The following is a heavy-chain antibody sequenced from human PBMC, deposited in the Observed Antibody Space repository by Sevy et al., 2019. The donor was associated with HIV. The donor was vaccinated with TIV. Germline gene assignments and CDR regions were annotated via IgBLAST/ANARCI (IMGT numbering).Heavy chain of an antibody. V-gene: IGHV4-39*01. CDR3: ASQGPDITIFGVVIPRDYYYYGMDV. J-gene: IGHJ6*02. CDR2: IYYSGST. Sequence: SETLSLTCTVSGGSISSSSYYWGWIRQPPGKGLEWIGSIYYSGSTYYNPSLKSRVTISVDTSKNQLSLKLSSVTAADTAVYYCASQGPDITIFGVVIPRDYYYYGMDVWGQGTTVTVSS. D-gene: IGHD3-3*01. CDR1: GGSISSSSYY.